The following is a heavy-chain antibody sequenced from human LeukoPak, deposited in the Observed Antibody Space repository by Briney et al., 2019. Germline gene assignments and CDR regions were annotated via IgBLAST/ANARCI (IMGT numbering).Heavy chain of an antibody. CDR3: ARHRPYCSGGSCYFDY. V-gene: IGHV4-59*08. CDR2: IYYSGST. D-gene: IGHD2-15*01. Sequence: SETLSLTCTVSGGSISSYYWSWIRQPPGKGLEWIGYIYYSGSTNYNLSLKSRVTISVDTSKNQFSLKLSSVTAADTAVYYCARHRPYCSGGSCYFDYWGQGTLVTVSS. CDR1: GGSISSYY. J-gene: IGHJ4*02.